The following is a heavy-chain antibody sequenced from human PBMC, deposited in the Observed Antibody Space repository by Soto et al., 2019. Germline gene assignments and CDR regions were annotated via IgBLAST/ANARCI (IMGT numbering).Heavy chain of an antibody. V-gene: IGHV1-18*04. CDR2: ISGYNGNT. J-gene: IGHJ4*02. CDR1: GYTFTIYG. Sequence: QVQLVQSGAEVKKPGASVKVSCKASGYTFTIYGISWVRQAPGQGLEWMGWISGYNGNTDYAQNLQDRVTLTTDASTSSVYMELMSPRSDDTAVYYCARVDYYDSSGYYGYWGQGTLITVSS. CDR3: ARVDYYDSSGYYGY. D-gene: IGHD3-22*01.